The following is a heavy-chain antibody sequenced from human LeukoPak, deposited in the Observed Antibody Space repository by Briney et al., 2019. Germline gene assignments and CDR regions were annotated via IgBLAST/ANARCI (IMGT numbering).Heavy chain of an antibody. CDR3: ARAPVLDRDDWSFAD. CDR2: SYSGGDT. Sequence: GGSLRLSCAASGFTVSRNYMSWVRQAPGKGLEWVSVSYSGGDTYYPDSVKGRFTVSRDNHKNTVYLQMNSLRAEDTAVYFCARAPVLDRDDWSFADWGQGTLVTVSS. J-gene: IGHJ4*02. CDR1: GFTVSRNY. V-gene: IGHV3-53*01. D-gene: IGHD3-9*01.